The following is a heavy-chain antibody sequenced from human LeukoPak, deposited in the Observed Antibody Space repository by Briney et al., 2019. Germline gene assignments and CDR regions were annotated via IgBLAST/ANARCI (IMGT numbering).Heavy chain of an antibody. CDR2: IIPIFGTA. CDR1: GGTFSSYA. Sequence: GASVKVSCKASGGTFSSYAISWVRQAPGQGLEWMGGIIPIFGTANYAQKFQGRVTITADESTSTAYMELSSLRSEDTAVYYCAWENSGGSCSLDYWGQGTLVTVSS. V-gene: IGHV1-69*13. J-gene: IGHJ4*02. CDR3: AWENSGGSCSLDY. D-gene: IGHD2-15*01.